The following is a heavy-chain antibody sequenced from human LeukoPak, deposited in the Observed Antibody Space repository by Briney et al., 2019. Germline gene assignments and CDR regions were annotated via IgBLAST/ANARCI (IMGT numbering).Heavy chain of an antibody. CDR2: ISYDGSNK. J-gene: IGHJ6*02. Sequence: GGSLRLSCAASGFTFSSYAMHWVRQAPGKGLEWVAVISYDGSNKYYADSVKGRFTISRDNSKNTLYLQMNSLRAEDTAVYYCARAASGESALLSRGNYYYYGMDVWGQGTTVTASS. V-gene: IGHV3-30-3*01. CDR3: ARAASGESALLSRGNYYYYGMDV. CDR1: GFTFSSYA. D-gene: IGHD1-14*01.